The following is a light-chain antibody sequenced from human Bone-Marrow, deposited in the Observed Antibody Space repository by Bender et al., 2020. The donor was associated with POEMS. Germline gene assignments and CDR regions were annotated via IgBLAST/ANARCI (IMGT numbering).Light chain of an antibody. CDR3: QAWDTRV. CDR2: QDN. Sequence: SYELTQPPSVSVSPGHTATITCSGDKLGDTYACWYQQKPGQSPVLVIYQDNKRPSGIPERFSGSNSGNTATLTISGTQSLDEADYYCQAWDTRVFGGGTKLTVL. CDR1: KLGDTY. J-gene: IGLJ3*02. V-gene: IGLV3-1*01.